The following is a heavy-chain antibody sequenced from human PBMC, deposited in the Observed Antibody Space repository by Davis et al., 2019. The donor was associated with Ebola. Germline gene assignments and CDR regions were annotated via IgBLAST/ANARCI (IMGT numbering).Heavy chain of an antibody. CDR2: MNPNSGNT. V-gene: IGHV1-8*01. D-gene: IGHD1-26*01. J-gene: IGHJ5*02. Sequence: ASVKVSCKASGYTFTSYDINWVRQATGQGLEWMGWMNPNSGNTGYAQKFQGRVTMTRNTSISTAYMELSSLRSEDTAVYYCARAPSYRSSKWDWFDPWGQGTLVTVSS. CDR3: ARAPSYRSSKWDWFDP. CDR1: GYTFTSYD.